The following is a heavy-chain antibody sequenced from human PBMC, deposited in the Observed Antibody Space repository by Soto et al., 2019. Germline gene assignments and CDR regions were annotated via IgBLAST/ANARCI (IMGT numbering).Heavy chain of an antibody. CDR2: IYHSGST. J-gene: IGHJ5*02. Sequence: QVQLQESGPGLVKPSGTLSLTCAVSGGSISSSNWWSWVRQPPGKGLAWIGEIYHSGSTNYNPSHKSRVTISVDKSKNQFSLKLSSVTAADTAVYYCARDYMVRGVMRWFDPWGQGTLVTVSS. CDR3: ARDYMVRGVMRWFDP. V-gene: IGHV4-4*02. D-gene: IGHD3-10*01. CDR1: GGSISSSNW.